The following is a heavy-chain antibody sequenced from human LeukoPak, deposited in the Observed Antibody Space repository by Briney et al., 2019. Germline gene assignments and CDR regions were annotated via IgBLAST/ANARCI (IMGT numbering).Heavy chain of an antibody. CDR3: ARGFGGYNRNLDP. CDR1: LGSIRGYY. V-gene: IGHV4-4*09. J-gene: IGHJ5*02. CDR2: IYPSGGT. D-gene: IGHD3-10*01. Sequence: PETPSLTSTLPLGSIRGYYCTFDQQPPGTRLNLIGYIYPSGGTNYSPSLKGRLTMSADTSKNQFSLRLNSVSAADTALYYCARGFGGYNRNLDPWGQGTLVTGSS.